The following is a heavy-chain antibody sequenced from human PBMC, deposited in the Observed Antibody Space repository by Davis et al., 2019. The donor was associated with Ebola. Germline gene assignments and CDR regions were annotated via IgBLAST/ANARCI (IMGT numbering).Heavy chain of an antibody. CDR2: INPNDGRT. V-gene: IGHV1-46*03. J-gene: IGHJ3*02. D-gene: IGHD5-12*01. CDR3: TTPGGQDSGYDVFDI. Sequence: AASVKVSCKASGYTFTNYYMHWVRQAPGQGLEWMGMINPNDGRTIYEQKFQGRVTVTREPSTTTVYMDLSSLRSEDTALYYCTTPGGQDSGYDVFDIWGQGTMVTVSS. CDR1: GYTFTNYY.